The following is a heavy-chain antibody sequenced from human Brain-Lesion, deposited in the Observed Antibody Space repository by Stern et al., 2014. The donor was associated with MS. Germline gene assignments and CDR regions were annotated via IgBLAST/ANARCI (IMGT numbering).Heavy chain of an antibody. CDR2: INPKSGGT. Sequence: VQLEESGAEVKKPGASVKVSCKASGYTFTGYYMHWVRQAPGQGLEWMGWINPKSGGTNYAQKFQGWVTMTRDTSINTAYMELSRLRSDDTAVYYCATYYYDSTGYTDFWGQGTLVTVSS. V-gene: IGHV1-2*04. J-gene: IGHJ4*02. CDR1: GYTFTGYY. CDR3: ATYYYDSTGYTDF. D-gene: IGHD3-22*01.